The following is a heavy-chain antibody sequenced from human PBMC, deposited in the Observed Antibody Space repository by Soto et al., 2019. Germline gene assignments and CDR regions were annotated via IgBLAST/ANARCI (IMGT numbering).Heavy chain of an antibody. Sequence: QVQLVQSGAEVKKPGSSVKVSCKASGGTFSSYAISWVRQAPGQGLEWMGGIIPIFGTANYAQKFQGRVTITADESTRTAYMELSSLRSEDTAVYYCARSLAYCVTIFACSFDYWGQGTLVTVSS. CDR1: GGTFSSYA. D-gene: IGHD3-3*01. CDR3: ARSLAYCVTIFACSFDY. J-gene: IGHJ4*02. CDR2: IIPIFGTA. V-gene: IGHV1-69*01.